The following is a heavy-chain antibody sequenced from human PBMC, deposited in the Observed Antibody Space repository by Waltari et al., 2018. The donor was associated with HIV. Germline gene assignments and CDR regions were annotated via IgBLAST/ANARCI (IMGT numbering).Heavy chain of an antibody. D-gene: IGHD6-13*01. CDR1: GFTFSSYA. Sequence: QVQLVESGGGVVQPGRSLRLSCAASGFTFSSYAMHWVRQAPGKGLEWVAVISYDGSNKYYADSVKGRFTISRDNSKNTLYLQMNSLGAEDTAVYYCASQVAAAGTGGSFDYWGQGTLVTVSS. J-gene: IGHJ4*02. V-gene: IGHV3-30*01. CDR2: ISYDGSNK. CDR3: ASQVAAAGTGGSFDY.